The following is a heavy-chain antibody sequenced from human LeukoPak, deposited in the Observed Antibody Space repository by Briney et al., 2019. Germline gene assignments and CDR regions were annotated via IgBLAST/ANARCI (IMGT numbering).Heavy chain of an antibody. CDR3: AKDRYCSGSSCALYYFDS. J-gene: IGHJ4*02. Sequence: PGGSLRLSCAASGFTFSSYVMSWVRRAPGKGLEWVSTISDSGGSTYYTDSVKGRFTISRDNSKNTLYLQMNSLRAEDTAVYYCAKDRYCSGSSCALYYFDSWGQGTLVTVSS. D-gene: IGHD2-15*01. CDR2: ISDSGGST. V-gene: IGHV3-23*01. CDR1: GFTFSSYV.